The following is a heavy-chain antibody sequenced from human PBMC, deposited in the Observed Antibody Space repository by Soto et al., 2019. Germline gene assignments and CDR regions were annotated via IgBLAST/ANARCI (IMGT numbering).Heavy chain of an antibody. D-gene: IGHD3-10*01. CDR1: GGSISYYY. J-gene: IGHJ4*02. V-gene: IGHV4-4*07. CDR2: IYSSGST. Sequence: SETLSLTCTVSGGSISYYYWKWIRQSAGKGLEWIGRIYSSGSTNYNPSLKSRISMSIDTSKNHCSLKVRAVSAADTAVYYFARDYGSGSYYTFDYWGQGTQVTVSS. CDR3: ARDYGSGSYYTFDY.